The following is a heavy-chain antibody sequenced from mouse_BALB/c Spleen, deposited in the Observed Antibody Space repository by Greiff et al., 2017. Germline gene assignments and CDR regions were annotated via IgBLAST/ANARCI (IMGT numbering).Heavy chain of an antibody. J-gene: IGHJ3*01. CDR1: GYTFSSYW. CDR2: ILPGSGST. Sequence: QVQLQQSGAELMKPGASVKISCKATGYTFSSYWIEWVKQRPGHGLEWIGEILPGSGSTNYNEKFKGKATFTADTSSNTAYMQLSSLTSEDSAVYYCARPYYYGSSYPFAYWGQGTLVTVSA. CDR3: ARPYYYGSSYPFAY. D-gene: IGHD1-1*01. V-gene: IGHV1-9*01.